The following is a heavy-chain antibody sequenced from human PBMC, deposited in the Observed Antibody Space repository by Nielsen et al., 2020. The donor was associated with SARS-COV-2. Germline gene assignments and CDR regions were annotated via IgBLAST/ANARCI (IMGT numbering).Heavy chain of an antibody. Sequence: GGSLRLSCAASGFTFSGNAMTWVRQAPGKGLEWVSTIGGSGGSTYYADSVKGRFTISKDNSRNTLYLQMNSLRAEDTAVYYCARIKASGWYPDYWGQGTLVTVSS. CDR3: ARIKASGWYPDY. V-gene: IGHV3-23*01. D-gene: IGHD6-19*01. CDR2: IGGSGGST. J-gene: IGHJ4*02. CDR1: GFTFSGNA.